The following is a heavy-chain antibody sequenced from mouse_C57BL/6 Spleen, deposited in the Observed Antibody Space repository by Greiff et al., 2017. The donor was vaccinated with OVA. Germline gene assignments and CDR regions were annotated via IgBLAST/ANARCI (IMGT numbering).Heavy chain of an antibody. CDR2: INPGSGGT. V-gene: IGHV1-54*01. Sequence: VQLQQSGAELVRPGTSVKVSCKASGYAFTNYLIEWVKQRPGQGLEWIGVINPGSGGTNYNEKFKGKATLTADKSSSTAYMQLSSLTSEDSAVYFCARSSPYYSNSQFAYWGQGTLVTVSA. CDR3: ARSSPYYSNSQFAY. J-gene: IGHJ3*01. CDR1: GYAFTNYL. D-gene: IGHD2-5*01.